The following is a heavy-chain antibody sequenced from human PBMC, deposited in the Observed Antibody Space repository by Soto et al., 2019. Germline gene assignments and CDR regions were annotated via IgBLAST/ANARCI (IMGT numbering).Heavy chain of an antibody. Sequence: LRLSFAASGFTFSNAWMSWVRQAPGKGLEWVVRIKSKTDGGATDYAAPVKGRFTISRADSKNTLYLQMNSLKTEDTAVYYCTTAVPIVGATRVYYYYGMDVWGQGTTVTVSS. V-gene: IGHV3-15*01. J-gene: IGHJ6*02. CDR2: IKSKTDGGAT. D-gene: IGHD1-26*01. CDR3: TTAVPIVGATRVYYYYGMDV. CDR1: GFTFSNAW.